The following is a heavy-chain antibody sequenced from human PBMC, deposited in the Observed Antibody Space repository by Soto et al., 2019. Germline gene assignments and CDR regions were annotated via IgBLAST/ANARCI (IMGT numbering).Heavy chain of an antibody. CDR3: ARSVAVPGAHIDY. Sequence: SETLSLTCSVSGGSISGSYWSWIRQSPGKGLEWLGYVYYTGSTNYSPSPRSRVSISVDTSKNEFPLRLSSVTAADTAVYFCARSVAVPGAHIDYWGQGTQVTVSS. V-gene: IGHV4-59*01. J-gene: IGHJ4*02. CDR1: GGSISGSY. CDR2: VYYTGST. D-gene: IGHD6-19*01.